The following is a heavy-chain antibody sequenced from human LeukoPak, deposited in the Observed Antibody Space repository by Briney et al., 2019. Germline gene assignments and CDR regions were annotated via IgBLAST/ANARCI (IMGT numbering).Heavy chain of an antibody. D-gene: IGHD2-2*03. Sequence: ASVKVSCKASGYTFTSYYMHWVRQAPGQGLEWMGIINPSGGSTSYAQKFQGRVTMTRDTSTSTVYMELSSLRSEDTAVYYCAKAQAPLDISARGNGMDVWGQGTTVTVSS. V-gene: IGHV1-46*01. CDR1: GYTFTSYY. J-gene: IGHJ6*02. CDR3: AKAQAPLDISARGNGMDV. CDR2: INPSGGST.